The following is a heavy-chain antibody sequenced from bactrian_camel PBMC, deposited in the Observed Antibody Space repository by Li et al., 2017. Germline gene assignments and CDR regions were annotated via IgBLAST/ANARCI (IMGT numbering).Heavy chain of an antibody. D-gene: IGHD1*01. CDR2: IDSDGTK. CDR3: AARSWSCGGGLSAPADFGY. J-gene: IGHJ6*01. Sequence: HVQLVESGGGSVQAGGTLRLSCSASGYTLTNNCVGWFRQAPGKERKGLAAIDSDGTKSYADSEQGRLAISKDDAKNTLFLEMNSLEPEDTAMYYCAARSWSCGGGLSAPADFGYWGQGTQVTVS. CDR1: GYTLTNNC. V-gene: IGHV3S53*01.